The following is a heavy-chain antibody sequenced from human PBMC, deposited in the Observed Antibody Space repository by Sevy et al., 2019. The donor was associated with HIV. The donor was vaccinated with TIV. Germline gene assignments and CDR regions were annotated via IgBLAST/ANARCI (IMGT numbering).Heavy chain of an antibody. CDR2: ITSNGLST. Sequence: GESLKISCSASGFPFRSNIMGWVRQAPGKRLEYVSGITSNGLSTHYVPSVKGRFSISRDNSKNTMYLQMSSLRPEDTAVYYCVKYRGLTQDFDYWGQGTLVTVSS. CDR3: VKYRGLTQDFDY. V-gene: IGHV3-64D*06. J-gene: IGHJ4*02. D-gene: IGHD3-10*01. CDR1: GFPFRSNI.